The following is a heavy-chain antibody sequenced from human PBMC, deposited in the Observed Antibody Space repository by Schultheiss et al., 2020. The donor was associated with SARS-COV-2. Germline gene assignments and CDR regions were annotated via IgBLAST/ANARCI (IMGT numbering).Heavy chain of an antibody. V-gene: IGHV1-8*01. CDR2: MNPNSGNT. D-gene: IGHD2-15*01. CDR1: GYTFTSYD. Sequence: ASVKVSCKASGYTFTSYDINWVRQATGQGLEWMGWMNPNSGNTGYAQKFQGRVTMTRNTSISTAYMELSSLRSEDTAVYYCARGRGCSGGSCWRNWFDPWGQGTLVTVSS. J-gene: IGHJ5*02. CDR3: ARGRGCSGGSCWRNWFDP.